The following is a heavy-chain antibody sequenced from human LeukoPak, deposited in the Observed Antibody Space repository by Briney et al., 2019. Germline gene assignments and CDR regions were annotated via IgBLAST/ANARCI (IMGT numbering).Heavy chain of an antibody. CDR2: IYSGGST. CDR1: GFTVSSNY. CDR3: ARADWPYKDY. D-gene: IGHD1-14*01. V-gene: IGHV3-53*01. Sequence: GGSLRLSCAASGFTVSSNYMSWVRQAPGKGLEWVSVIYSGGSTYYADSVKGRFTISRDNAKNTLYLQMNSLRAEDTAVYYCARADWPYKDYWGQGTLVTVPS. J-gene: IGHJ4*02.